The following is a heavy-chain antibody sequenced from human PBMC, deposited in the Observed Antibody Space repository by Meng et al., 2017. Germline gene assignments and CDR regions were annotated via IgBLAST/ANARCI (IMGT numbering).Heavy chain of an antibody. CDR2: IYPGDSDT. V-gene: IGHV5-51*01. J-gene: IGHJ6*02. CDR3: ARRISTVTTGNYYYGMDV. CDR1: GYSFTSYW. Sequence: GESLKISCKGSGYSFTSYWIGWVRQMPGKGLEWMGIIYPGDSDTRYSPSFQGQVTISADKSISTAYLQWSSLKASDTAMYYCARRISTVTTGNYYYGMDVWCQGTTVTVS. D-gene: IGHD4-11*01.